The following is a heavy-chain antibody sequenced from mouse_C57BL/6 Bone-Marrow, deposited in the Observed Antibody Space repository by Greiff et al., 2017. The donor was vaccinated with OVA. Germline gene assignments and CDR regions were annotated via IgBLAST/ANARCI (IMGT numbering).Heavy chain of an antibody. CDR2: IDPENGDT. Sequence: EVQLQQSGAELVRPGASVKLSCTASVFNIKDDYMHWVKQRPEQGLEWIGWIDPENGDTEYASKFQGKATITADTSSNTAYLQLSSLTSEDTAVYYCTTWDYYGSSYNFFDYWGQGTTLTVSS. V-gene: IGHV14-4*01. D-gene: IGHD1-1*01. CDR3: TTWDYYGSSYNFFDY. J-gene: IGHJ2*01. CDR1: VFNIKDDY.